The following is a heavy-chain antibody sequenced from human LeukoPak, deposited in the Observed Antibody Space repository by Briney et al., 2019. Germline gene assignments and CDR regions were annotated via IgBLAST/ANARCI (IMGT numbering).Heavy chain of an antibody. CDR1: GFTFSDYY. CDR3: ARYLYYYYYYMDV. D-gene: IGHD2-2*01. V-gene: IGHV3-11*04. Sequence: GGSLRLSCAASGFTFSDYYMSWIRQAPGKGLEWVSYISSSGNSTYYSDSVRGRFTISRDNAKNSLHLQMNSLRAEDTAVYYCARYLYYYYYYMDVWGKGTTVTVSS. CDR2: ISSSGNST. J-gene: IGHJ6*03.